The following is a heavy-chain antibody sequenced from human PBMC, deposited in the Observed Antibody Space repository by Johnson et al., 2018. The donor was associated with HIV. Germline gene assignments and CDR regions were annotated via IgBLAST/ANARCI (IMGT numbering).Heavy chain of an antibody. Sequence: QVQLVESGGGLVQPGGYLRLSCAASGFTFSSYAMHWVRQAPGKGLEWVAVISYDGSNKYYADSVKGRFTISRDNSKNTLYLQMNSLRAEDTAVYYCARDSGRYSSSWATFGAFDIWGQGTMVTDSS. J-gene: IGHJ3*02. D-gene: IGHD6-13*01. V-gene: IGHV3-30*04. CDR2: ISYDGSNK. CDR3: ARDSGRYSSSWATFGAFDI. CDR1: GFTFSSYA.